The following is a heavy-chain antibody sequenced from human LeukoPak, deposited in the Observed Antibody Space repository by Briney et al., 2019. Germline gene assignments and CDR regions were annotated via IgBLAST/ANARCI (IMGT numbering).Heavy chain of an antibody. CDR1: GFTFSSYS. J-gene: IGHJ4*02. CDR3: ARHRIAVAGPPFDY. D-gene: IGHD6-19*01. V-gene: IGHV3-21*01. CDR2: ISSSSSYI. Sequence: PGRSLRLSCAASGFTFSSYSMNWVRQAPGKGLEWVSSISSSSSYIYYADSVKGRFTISRDNAKNSLYLQMNSLRAEDTAVYYCARHRIAVAGPPFDYWGQGTLVTVSS.